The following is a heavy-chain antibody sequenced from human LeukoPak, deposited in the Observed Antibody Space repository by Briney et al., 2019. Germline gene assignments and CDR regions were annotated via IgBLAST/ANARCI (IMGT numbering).Heavy chain of an antibody. CDR2: ISSSSSYI. D-gene: IGHD6-13*01. CDR3: ARDSLIAAARTDAFDI. J-gene: IGHJ3*02. CDR1: GFTFSSYS. V-gene: IGHV3-21*01. Sequence: GGSLRLSCAASGFTFSSYSMNWVRQAPGKGLEWVSSISSSSSYIYYADSVKGRFTISRDNAKNSLYLQMNSLRAEDTAVYYCARDSLIAAARTDAFDIWGQGTMVTVSS.